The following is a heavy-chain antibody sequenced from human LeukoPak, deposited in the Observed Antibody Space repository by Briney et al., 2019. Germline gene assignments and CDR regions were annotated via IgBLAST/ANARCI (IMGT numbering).Heavy chain of an antibody. D-gene: IGHD1-1*01. J-gene: IGHJ4*02. CDR3: ARHRPLFSGTDYYFDY. CDR1: GGSISSYY. Sequence: SETLSLTCTASGGSISSYYRSWIRQPPGKGLEWIGYIYTSGSTNYNPSLKSRVTISVDTSKNQFSLKLSSVTAADTAVYYCARHRPLFSGTDYYFDYWGQGTLVTVAS. V-gene: IGHV4-4*09. CDR2: IYTSGST.